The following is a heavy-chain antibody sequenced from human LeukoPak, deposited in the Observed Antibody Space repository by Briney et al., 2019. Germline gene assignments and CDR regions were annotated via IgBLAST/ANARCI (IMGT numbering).Heavy chain of an antibody. V-gene: IGHV4-31*03. CDR1: GGSISSGGYY. D-gene: IGHD1-1*01. CDR3: ARDNSDFDEYAFDF. CDR2: IYYSGST. Sequence: SETLSLTCTVSGGSISSGGYYWSWIRQHPGKGLEWIGYIYYSGSTYYNPSLKRRVTISVDTSKNQFSLKLSSVTAADTAVYYCARDNSDFDEYAFDFWGQGTMVTVSS. J-gene: IGHJ3*01.